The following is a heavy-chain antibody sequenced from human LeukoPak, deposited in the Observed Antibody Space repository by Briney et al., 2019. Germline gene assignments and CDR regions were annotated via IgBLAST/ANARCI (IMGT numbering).Heavy chain of an antibody. CDR3: ARRSVITPSYFDY. V-gene: IGHV4-59*08. D-gene: IGHD3-16*01. CDR2: IYYSGST. CDR1: GGSISGYY. Sequence: PSETLSLTCTVSGGSISGYYWNWIRQPPGKGLEWIGYIYYSGSTNYNPSLKSRVTISVDTSKNQFSLKLTSVTAADTAVYSCARRSVITPSYFDYWGQGTLVTVSS. J-gene: IGHJ4*02.